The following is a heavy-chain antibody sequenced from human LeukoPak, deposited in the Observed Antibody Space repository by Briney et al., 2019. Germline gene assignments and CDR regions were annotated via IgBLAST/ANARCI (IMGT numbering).Heavy chain of an antibody. D-gene: IGHD4-17*01. CDR1: GFTFSNYA. CDR2: ISYSGEIT. V-gene: IGHV3-23*01. J-gene: IGHJ2*01. Sequence: GGSLRLSCAASGFTFSNYAMTWVRQAPGKGLDWVAVISYSGEITYYADSVQGRFTISRDNSKNTLHLQMNSLRVDDAAIYYCAKDSPTTGGGPRGYFDLWGRGTLVTVSS. CDR3: AKDSPTTGGGPRGYFDL.